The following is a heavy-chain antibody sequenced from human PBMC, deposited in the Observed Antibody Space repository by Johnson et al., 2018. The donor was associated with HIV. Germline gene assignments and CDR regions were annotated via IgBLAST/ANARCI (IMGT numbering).Heavy chain of an antibody. V-gene: IGHV3-30*04. CDR1: GFTFSSYA. Sequence: QVQLVESGGGVVQPGRSLRLSCAASGFTFSSYAMHWVRQAPGKGLEWVAVVWYDGSNKYYADSVKGRFTISRDNSKNTLYMQMNSLRAEDTAVYYCAKEGRGGAFDIWGQGTMVTVSS. D-gene: IGHD2-15*01. J-gene: IGHJ3*02. CDR2: VWYDGSNK. CDR3: AKEGRGGAFDI.